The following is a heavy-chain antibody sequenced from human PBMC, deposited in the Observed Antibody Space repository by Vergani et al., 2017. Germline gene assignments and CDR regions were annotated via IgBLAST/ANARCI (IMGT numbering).Heavy chain of an antibody. CDR3: AKDTTTSPLWSGYYLDAFDI. Sequence: EVQLVESGGGLVQPGGSLRLSCAASGFTFSSYWMSWVRQAPGKGLEWVANIKQDGSEKYYVDSVKGRFTISRDNAKNSLYLQMNSLRAEDTAVYYCAKDTTTSPLWSGYYLDAFDIWGQGTMVTVSS. V-gene: IGHV3-7*01. CDR1: GFTFSSYW. J-gene: IGHJ3*02. D-gene: IGHD3-3*01. CDR2: IKQDGSEK.